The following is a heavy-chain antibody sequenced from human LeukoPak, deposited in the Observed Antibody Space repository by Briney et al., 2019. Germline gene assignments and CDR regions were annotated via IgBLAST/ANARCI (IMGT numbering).Heavy chain of an antibody. CDR3: ARVGRITMVRGAHYFDY. Sequence: GGSLRLSCVTSGFTFNSYALHWVRQAPGKGLEWVAVITFDGSNKYYADSVKGRFTISRDNSKNTLYLQMNSLRAEDTAVYYCARVGRITMVRGAHYFDYWGQGTLVTVSS. V-gene: IGHV3-30*14. CDR1: GFTFNSYA. J-gene: IGHJ4*02. D-gene: IGHD3-10*01. CDR2: ITFDGSNK.